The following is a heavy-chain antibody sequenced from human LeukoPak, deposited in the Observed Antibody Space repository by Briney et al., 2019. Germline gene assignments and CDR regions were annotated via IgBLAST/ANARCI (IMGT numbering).Heavy chain of an antibody. Sequence: PGGSLRLSCAASGFTFSLYAMRWVRQAPGKGLEWVSVISYDGTKKYYADSVRGRFTISRDNSQNTLYLQMNSLKPEDTVVYYCASRKDTPHLPDYWGQGTLVTVSS. J-gene: IGHJ4*02. CDR1: GFTFSLYA. V-gene: IGHV3-30-3*01. CDR3: ASRKDTPHLPDY. CDR2: ISYDGTKK. D-gene: IGHD5-18*01.